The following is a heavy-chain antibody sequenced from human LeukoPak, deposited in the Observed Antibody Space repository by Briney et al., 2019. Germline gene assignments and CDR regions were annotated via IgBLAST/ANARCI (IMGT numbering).Heavy chain of an antibody. CDR2: IYHSGST. J-gene: IGHJ6*02. Sequence: SETLSLTCAVSGGSISSSNWWSWVRQPPGKGLEWIGEIYHSGSTNYNPSLKSRVTISVDKSKNQFSLKLSSVTAADTAVYYCARDRLRGSGSYYRSGMDVWGQGTTVTVSS. D-gene: IGHD3-10*01. CDR3: ARDRLRGSGSYYRSGMDV. V-gene: IGHV4-4*02. CDR1: GGSISSSNW.